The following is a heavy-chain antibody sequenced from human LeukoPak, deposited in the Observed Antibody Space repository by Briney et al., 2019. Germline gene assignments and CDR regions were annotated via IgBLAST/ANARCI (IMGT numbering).Heavy chain of an antibody. Sequence: SETLSLTCTVSGGSISSYYWSWIRQPPGKGLEWIGYIYTSGSTNYNPSLKSRVTISVDTSKNQFSLKLSSVTAADTAVYYRASWGYSGYPGFDYWGQGTLVTVSS. CDR2: IYTSGST. CDR3: ASWGYSGYPGFDY. J-gene: IGHJ4*02. D-gene: IGHD5-12*01. CDR1: GGSISSYY. V-gene: IGHV4-4*09.